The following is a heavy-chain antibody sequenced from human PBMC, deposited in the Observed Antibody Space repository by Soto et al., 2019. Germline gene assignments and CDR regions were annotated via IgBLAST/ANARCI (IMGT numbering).Heavy chain of an antibody. CDR2: IYYTGST. J-gene: IGHJ4*02. Sequence: SETLSLTCTVSGGSMSSNYWTWIRQSPGKGLEWIGYIYYTGSTKYNPSLKSRVTISLDTSKNQFSLRLTSVTSADTAVHYCASGGSYGDFFDYWGQGAQVTVSS. D-gene: IGHD4-17*01. V-gene: IGHV4-59*01. CDR3: ASGGSYGDFFDY. CDR1: GGSMSSNY.